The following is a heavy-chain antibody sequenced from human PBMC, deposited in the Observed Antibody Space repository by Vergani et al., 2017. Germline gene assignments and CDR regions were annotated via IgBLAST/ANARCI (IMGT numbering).Heavy chain of an antibody. CDR3: ERDFLTRVTTLDYYYMGV. V-gene: IGHV3-30*03. J-gene: IGHJ6*03. CDR2: ISYDGNKK. CDR1: GFPFSDYG. Sequence: QVQLVESGGGEVQPGRSLRLSCSAAGFPFSDYGVHWVRQAPGKGLAWVSVISYDGNKKNYADSVKGRFTISRDNSKNTLYLEMNALRAEDTAVYYCERDFLTRVTTLDYYYMGVWGKGTTVTVSS. D-gene: IGHD1-1*01.